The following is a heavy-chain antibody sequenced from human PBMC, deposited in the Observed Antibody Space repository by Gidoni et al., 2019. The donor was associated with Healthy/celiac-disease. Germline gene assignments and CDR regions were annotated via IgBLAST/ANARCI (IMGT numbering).Heavy chain of an antibody. CDR3: ARDRGGTIFGVVEADY. V-gene: IGHV1-69*04. Sequence: VQLVQAGAEVKKPGSSVKVSCKASGGTLRSYAISWVRRAPGQGLEWMGRIIPILGIANYAQKFQGRVTITAAKSTSTAYMELSSLRSEDTAVYYCARDRGGTIFGVVEADYWGQGTLVTVSS. J-gene: IGHJ4*02. CDR1: GGTLRSYA. D-gene: IGHD3-3*01. CDR2: IIPILGIA.